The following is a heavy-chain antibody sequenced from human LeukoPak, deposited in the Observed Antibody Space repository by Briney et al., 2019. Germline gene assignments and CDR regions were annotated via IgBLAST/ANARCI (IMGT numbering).Heavy chain of an antibody. D-gene: IGHD5-12*01. CDR1: GYTFTGYY. CDR2: INPNSGGT. CDR3: ARDVDRIRGGWFDP. J-gene: IGHJ5*02. V-gene: IGHV1-2*02. Sequence: ASVKVSCKASGYTFTGYYMHWVRQAPGQGLEWMGWINPNSGGTNYAQKFQGRVTMTRDTSISTAYMELRSLRSDDTAVYYCARDVDRIRGGWFDPWGQGTLVTVSS.